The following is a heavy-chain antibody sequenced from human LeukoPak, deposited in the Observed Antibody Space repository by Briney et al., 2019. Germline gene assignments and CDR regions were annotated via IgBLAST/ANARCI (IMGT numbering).Heavy chain of an antibody. Sequence: PSETLSLTCAVSGGSISSGGYSWNWIRQPPGKGLEWIGYIYNSGNAYYNPSLKSRLTILVDTSKNQFSLYLSSVTAADTAVYYCATTGSGYPPYYWGQGTLVTVSS. CDR3: ATTGSGYPPYY. V-gene: IGHV4-30-4*07. CDR1: GGSISSGGYS. J-gene: IGHJ4*02. CDR2: IYNSGNA. D-gene: IGHD1-14*01.